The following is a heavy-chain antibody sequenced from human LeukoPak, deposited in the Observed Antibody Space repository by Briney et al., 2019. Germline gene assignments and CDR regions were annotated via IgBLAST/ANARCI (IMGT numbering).Heavy chain of an antibody. J-gene: IGHJ2*01. V-gene: IGHV4-59*11. Sequence: SETLSLTCTVSGGSISFHYWSWIRQPPGKGLEWIGYIHLSGSTYYDPSLRSRVTISGDTSKNQFSLRLNSVTAADTAVYYCARGGVWYFDLWGRGTLVIVSS. CDR2: IHLSGST. D-gene: IGHD3-16*01. CDR1: GGSISFHY. CDR3: ARGGVWYFDL.